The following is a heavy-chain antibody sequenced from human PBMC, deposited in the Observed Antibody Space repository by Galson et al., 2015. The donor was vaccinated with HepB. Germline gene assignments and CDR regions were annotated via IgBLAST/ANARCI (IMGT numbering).Heavy chain of an antibody. V-gene: IGHV3-33*01. CDR1: RFTFSNYG. CDR3: ARHPTAFYDFWSGYSDNWFDP. J-gene: IGHJ5*02. Sequence: SLRLSCAASRFTFSNYGMHWVRQAPGKGLEWVAGIWYDGSNKHYADSVKGRFTISRDNSKNTLYLQMDSLRAEDTALYYCARHPTAFYDFWSGYSDNWFDPWGQGTLVIVSS. D-gene: IGHD3-3*01. CDR2: IWYDGSNK.